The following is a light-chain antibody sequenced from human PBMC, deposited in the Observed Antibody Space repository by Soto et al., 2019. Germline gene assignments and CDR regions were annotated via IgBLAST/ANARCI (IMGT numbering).Light chain of an antibody. CDR2: DAS. Sequence: DIQMTQSPSTLSASVGDRVTITCRASQSISSWLAWYQQKPGKAPKLLIYDASSLESGVPSRFSGSGSGTEFTLTISSLQHDDFATYYCQQYNSYSWTFGQGNKVDI. J-gene: IGKJ1*01. CDR3: QQYNSYSWT. CDR1: QSISSW. V-gene: IGKV1-5*01.